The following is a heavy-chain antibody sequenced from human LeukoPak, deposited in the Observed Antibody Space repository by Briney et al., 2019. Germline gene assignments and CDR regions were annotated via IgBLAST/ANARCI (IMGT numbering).Heavy chain of an antibody. J-gene: IGHJ4*02. Sequence: SGGSLRLSCAASGFTFGSYWMSWVRQAPGKGLEWVANIKQDGSEKYYVDSVEGRFTISRDNAKNSLYLQMNSLRAEDTAVYYCAKEVAAAATYYFDYWGQGTLVTVSS. CDR1: GFTFGSYW. D-gene: IGHD6-13*01. CDR3: AKEVAAAATYYFDY. CDR2: IKQDGSEK. V-gene: IGHV3-7*03.